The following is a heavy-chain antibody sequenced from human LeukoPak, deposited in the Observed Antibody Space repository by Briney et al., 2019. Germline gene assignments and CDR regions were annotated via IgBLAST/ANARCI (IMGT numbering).Heavy chain of an antibody. CDR2: INPNSGGT. CDR1: GYTFTGYY. V-gene: IGHV1-2*02. J-gene: IGHJ4*02. CDR3: ARGGGYSSSFLGVDY. Sequence: ASVKVSCKASGYTFTGYYIHWVRQAPGQGLEWMGWINPNSGGTDYAQKFQGRVTMTRDTSISTAYMELSRLRSDDTAVYYCARGGGYSSSFLGVDYWGRGTLVTVSS. D-gene: IGHD6-13*01.